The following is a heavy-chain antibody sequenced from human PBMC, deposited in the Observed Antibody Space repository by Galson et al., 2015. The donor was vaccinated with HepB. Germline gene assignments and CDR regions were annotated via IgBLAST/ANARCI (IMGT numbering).Heavy chain of an antibody. CDR1: GFSLTESGMG. CDR3: TQTNTIFAVGVDH. D-gene: IGHD6-19*01. V-gene: IGHV2-5*02. Sequence: PALVKPTQTLTLTCTFSGFSLTESGMGVGWVRQPPGKALEWLAVIYWDDDKRYRPSLKRRLSITKDTSKNQVVLTLTDLDPLDTATYYCTQTNTIFAVGVDHWGQGILVTVSS. CDR2: IYWDDDK. J-gene: IGHJ4*02.